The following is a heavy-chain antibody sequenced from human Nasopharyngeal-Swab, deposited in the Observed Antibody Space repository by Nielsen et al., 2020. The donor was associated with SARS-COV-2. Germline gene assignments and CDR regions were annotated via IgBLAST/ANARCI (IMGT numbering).Heavy chain of an antibody. CDR2: IYYSGST. CDR3: ARELYYDFWSGYYWPSEFWFDP. CDR1: GGSISSYY. V-gene: IGHV4-59*13. J-gene: IGHJ5*02. D-gene: IGHD3-3*01. Sequence: SETLSLTCTVSGGSISSYYWSWIRQPPGKGLEWIGYIYYSGSTNYNPSLKSRVTISVDTSKNQFSLKLSSVTAADTAVYYCARELYYDFWSGYYWPSEFWFDPWGQGTLVTVSS.